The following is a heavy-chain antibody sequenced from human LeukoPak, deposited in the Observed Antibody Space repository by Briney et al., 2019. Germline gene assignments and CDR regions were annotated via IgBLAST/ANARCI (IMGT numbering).Heavy chain of an antibody. D-gene: IGHD2-8*01. CDR3: ARYTKAGYYYYMDV. CDR1: GGSISTYY. J-gene: IGHJ6*03. CDR2: IYYSGSA. V-gene: IGHV4-59*01. Sequence: SETLSLTCTVSGGSISTYYWSWIRQPPGKGLERIGYIYYSGSANYNPSLKSRVTISEDTSNNHFSLKLTSVTAADTAVYYCARYTKAGYYYYMDVWGKGTTVTVSS.